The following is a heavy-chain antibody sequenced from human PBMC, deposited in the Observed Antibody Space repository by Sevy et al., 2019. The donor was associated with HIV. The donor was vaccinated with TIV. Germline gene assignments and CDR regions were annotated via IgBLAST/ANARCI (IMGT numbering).Heavy chain of an antibody. CDR2: IYYSGNT. Sequence: ETLSLTCSVSSGSLGNYYWYWIRQTPGKGLEWLGLIYYSGNTNYNPSLKSRLTMSIDTSRNQFSLRLDSLTAADTAVYYCARRAFLGDYFESWGQGILVTVSS. J-gene: IGHJ4*03. D-gene: IGHD3-16*01. V-gene: IGHV4-59*08. CDR1: SGSLGNYY. CDR3: ARRAFLGDYFES.